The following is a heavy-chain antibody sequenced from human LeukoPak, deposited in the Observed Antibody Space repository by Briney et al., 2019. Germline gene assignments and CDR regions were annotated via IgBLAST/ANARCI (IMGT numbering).Heavy chain of an antibody. J-gene: IGHJ4*02. CDR2: ISGDGVT. D-gene: IGHD3-10*01. V-gene: IGHV3-23*01. CDR1: EFSFITYD. CDR3: AKGPNFGSWRAVHY. Sequence: GGSLRLSCAASEFSFITYDLSWVRQTLEKGLEWVSTISGDGVTFYADSVKGRLTISRDKSKNTLYLQMNSLRTDDTAIYYCAKGPNFGSWRAVHYWGQGSQVTVSS.